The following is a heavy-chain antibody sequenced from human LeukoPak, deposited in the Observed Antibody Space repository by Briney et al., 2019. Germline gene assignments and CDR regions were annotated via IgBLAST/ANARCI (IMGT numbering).Heavy chain of an antibody. Sequence: GGSLRLPCAASGFTFSSYAMSWVRQAPGKGLEWVSAIRGSGGSTYYADSVKGRFTISRDNSKNTLYLQMNSLRAEDTAVYYCAKYTSSSVYYGMDVWGQGTTVTVSS. CDR1: GFTFSSYA. CDR3: AKYTSSSVYYGMDV. D-gene: IGHD6-6*01. J-gene: IGHJ6*02. CDR2: IRGSGGST. V-gene: IGHV3-23*01.